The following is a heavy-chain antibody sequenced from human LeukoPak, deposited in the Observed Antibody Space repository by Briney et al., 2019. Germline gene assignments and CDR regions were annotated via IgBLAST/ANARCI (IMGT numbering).Heavy chain of an antibody. D-gene: IGHD2/OR15-2a*01. CDR3: ARVSVGQGGDHILFYMDV. V-gene: IGHV3-21*01. CDR2: MTSSSTYI. CDR1: GFDFSGYS. J-gene: IGHJ6*03. Sequence: GGSLRLSCAASGFDFSGYSMTWVRQAPGEGLGWVASMTSSSTYIEYADSVKGRYTLSRDNAENSLYLQMHSLRVDDMAVYYCARVSVGQGGDHILFYMDVWGKGTTVTVSS.